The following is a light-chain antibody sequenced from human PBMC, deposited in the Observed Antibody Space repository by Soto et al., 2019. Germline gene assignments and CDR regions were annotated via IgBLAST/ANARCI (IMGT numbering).Light chain of an antibody. CDR3: QQYDNLPRYT. Sequence: DIQMTQSPSSLSASVGDRVTIICQASQDISNYLNWYQQKPGKAPKLLIYDASNLETGVPSRFXGSGSGTDFTFTISSLQPEDIATYYCQQYDNLPRYTFGQGTKLEIK. V-gene: IGKV1-33*01. J-gene: IGKJ2*01. CDR2: DAS. CDR1: QDISNY.